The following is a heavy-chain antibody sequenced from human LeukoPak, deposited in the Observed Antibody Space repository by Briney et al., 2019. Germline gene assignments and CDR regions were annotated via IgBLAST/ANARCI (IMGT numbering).Heavy chain of an antibody. V-gene: IGHV4-34*01. D-gene: IGHD3-3*01. J-gene: IGHJ2*01. CDR1: GGSSSGYY. CDR2: INHSGST. Sequence: SETLSLTCAVSGGSSSGYYWSWIRQPPGKGLEWVGEINHSGSTNYNPALESRVTIAVDTSKTQSSLKLTSVTAADTAVYYCARGPYARLFGVVTKYRKYWYFDLWGRGTLVTVSS. CDR3: ARGPYARLFGVVTKYRKYWYFDL.